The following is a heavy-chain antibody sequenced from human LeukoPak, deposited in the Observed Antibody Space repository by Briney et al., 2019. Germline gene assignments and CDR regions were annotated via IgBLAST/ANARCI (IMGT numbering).Heavy chain of an antibody. V-gene: IGHV1-8*01. J-gene: IGHJ4*02. CDR2: MNPNSGNT. CDR1: GYTFTSYD. Sequence: ASVKVSCKASGYTFTSYDINWVRQATGQGLEWMGWMNPNSGNTGYAQKFQGGVTMTRNTSISTAYMELSSLRSEDTAVYYCARGLAHRYGDCDYWGQGTLVTVSS. CDR3: ARGLAHRYGDCDY. D-gene: IGHD2-21*01.